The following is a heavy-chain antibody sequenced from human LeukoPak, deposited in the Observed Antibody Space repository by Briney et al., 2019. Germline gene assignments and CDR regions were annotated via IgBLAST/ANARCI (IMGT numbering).Heavy chain of an antibody. CDR3: ARDLRKIGRYCSSFSCYTGDY. D-gene: IGHD2-2*02. CDR2: IRYDGSNK. Sequence: GGSLRLSCAASGFTFSSYGMHWVRQAPGKGLEWVAFIRYDGSNKYYADSVKGRFTISRDNSKNTLDLQMNSLRVEDTAVYYCARDLRKIGRYCSSFSCYTGDYWGQGTLVTVSS. V-gene: IGHV3-30*02. CDR1: GFTFSSYG. J-gene: IGHJ4*02.